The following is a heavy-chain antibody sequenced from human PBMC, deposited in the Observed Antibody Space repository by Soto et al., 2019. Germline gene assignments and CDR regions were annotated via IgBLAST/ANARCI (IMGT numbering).Heavy chain of an antibody. D-gene: IGHD6-19*01. Sequence: GASVKVSCKASGYTFTSYGISWVRQAPGQGLEWMGWISAYNGNTNYAQKLQGRVTMTTDTSTSTAYMELRSLRSDDTAVYYCARDGLSSGWYQDFDYWGQGTLVTVSS. J-gene: IGHJ4*02. V-gene: IGHV1-18*01. CDR3: ARDGLSSGWYQDFDY. CDR2: ISAYNGNT. CDR1: GYTFTSYG.